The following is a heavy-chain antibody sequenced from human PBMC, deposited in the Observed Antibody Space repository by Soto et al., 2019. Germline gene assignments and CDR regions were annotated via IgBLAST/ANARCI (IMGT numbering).Heavy chain of an antibody. V-gene: IGHV3-30*03. CDR3: WGMDV. CDR1: GFTFSSYG. CDR2: ISYDGSNK. J-gene: IGHJ6*02. Sequence: QVQLVESGGGVVQPGRSLRLSCAASGFTFSSYGMHWVRQDPGKGLEWVAVISYDGSNKYYADSVKGRFTISRDNSKNPLYLQMNSLRAEDTAVYYCWGMDVWGQGTTVTVSS.